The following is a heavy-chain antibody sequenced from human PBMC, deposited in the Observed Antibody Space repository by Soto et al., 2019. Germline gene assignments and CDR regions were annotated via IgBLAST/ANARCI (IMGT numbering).Heavy chain of an antibody. CDR2: ISAYNGNT. J-gene: IGHJ3*02. CDR3: ARSSSGPPPDAFDI. CDR1: DYTFTNYG. V-gene: IGHV1-18*01. D-gene: IGHD6-19*01. Sequence: QVQLVQSGAEVKKPGASVKVSCKASDYTFTNYGISWVRQVPGQGLEWMGWISAYNGNTNYAQKLQGRVTMTTDTSTSTAYMELRSLRSDDTAVYYCARSSSGPPPDAFDIWGQGTMVTVSS.